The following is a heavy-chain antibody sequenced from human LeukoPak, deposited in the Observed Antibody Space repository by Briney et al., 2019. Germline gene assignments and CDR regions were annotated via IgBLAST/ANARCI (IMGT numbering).Heavy chain of an antibody. CDR3: AKGYGDYVADAFDI. D-gene: IGHD4-17*01. J-gene: IGHJ3*02. CDR1: GFTFSSYG. CDR2: IRYDGSNK. Sequence: TGGSPRLSCAASGFTFSSYGMHWVRQAPGKGLEWVAFIRYDGSNKYYADSVKGRFTISRDNSKNTLYLQMNSVRAEDTAVSYCAKGYGDYVADAFDIWGQGTMVTVSS. V-gene: IGHV3-30*02.